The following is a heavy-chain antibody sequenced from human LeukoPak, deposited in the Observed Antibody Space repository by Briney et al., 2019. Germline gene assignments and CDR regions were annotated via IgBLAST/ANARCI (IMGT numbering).Heavy chain of an antibody. Sequence: ASVKVSCKASGYTFTSYDINWVRQATGQGLEWMGWMNPNSGNTGYAQKFQGRVTMTRNTSISTAYMELSSLRSEDTAVYYCARDLGVAAAGFGAFDIWGQGTMVTVSS. CDR3: ARDLGVAAAGFGAFDI. CDR1: GYTFTSYD. J-gene: IGHJ3*02. V-gene: IGHV1-8*01. D-gene: IGHD6-13*01. CDR2: MNPNSGNT.